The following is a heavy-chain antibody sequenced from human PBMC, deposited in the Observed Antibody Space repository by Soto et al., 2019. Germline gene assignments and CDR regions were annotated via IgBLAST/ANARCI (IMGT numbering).Heavy chain of an antibody. D-gene: IGHD3-9*01. J-gene: IGHJ6*02. CDR2: IIPIFGTA. Sequence: SVRVSCKASGGTFSSYAISWVRQAPGQGLEWMGGIIPIFGTANYAQKFQGRVTITADESTSTAYMELSSLRSEDTAVYYCARSDILTGYYVYYYGMDVWGQGTTVTVSS. V-gene: IGHV1-69*13. CDR3: ARSDILTGYYVYYYGMDV. CDR1: GGTFSSYA.